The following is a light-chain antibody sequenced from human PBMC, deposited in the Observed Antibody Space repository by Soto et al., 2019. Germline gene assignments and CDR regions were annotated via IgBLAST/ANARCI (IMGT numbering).Light chain of an antibody. CDR3: SSYGGSDNLI. Sequence: QSALTQPPSASGSPGQSVTISCTGSSNDLGGYNYVSWYQHHPGKAPKLIIYEVRERPSGVPDRFSGSKSGNTACLTVSGLQAEDEADYYCSSYGGSDNLIFGGGTKVTVL. V-gene: IGLV2-8*01. CDR1: SNDLGGYNY. J-gene: IGLJ2*01. CDR2: EVR.